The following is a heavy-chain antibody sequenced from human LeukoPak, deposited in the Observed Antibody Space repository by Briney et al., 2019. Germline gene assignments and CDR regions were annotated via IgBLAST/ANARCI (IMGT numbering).Heavy chain of an antibody. J-gene: IGHJ3*02. D-gene: IGHD3-10*01. V-gene: IGHV4-59*01. CDR2: IYYSGST. CDR1: GGSISSSY. CDR3: VTIASGNDPTFDI. Sequence: SETLSLTCTVSGGSISSSYWIWIRQPPGKGLEWIGYIYYSGSTKYNPSLKSRVTLSIDTSKNQFSLKLRSVTAADTAVYYCVTIASGNDPTFDIGGRETRVTVSS.